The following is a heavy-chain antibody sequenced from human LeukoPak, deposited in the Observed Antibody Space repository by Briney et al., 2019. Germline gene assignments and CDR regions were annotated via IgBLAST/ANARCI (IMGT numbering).Heavy chain of an antibody. J-gene: IGHJ3*01. CDR3: ARGWWNHGFDF. V-gene: IGHV3-21*01. Sequence: PGGSLRLSCAASGFTFSSYSMNWVRQAPGKGLEWVSSISSSSDYIYYAESLKGRFTISRDNARNSVFLQMNSLRAEDTAVYYCARGWWNHGFDFWGQGTMVTVSS. CDR1: GFTFSSYS. D-gene: IGHD2-15*01. CDR2: ISSSSDYI.